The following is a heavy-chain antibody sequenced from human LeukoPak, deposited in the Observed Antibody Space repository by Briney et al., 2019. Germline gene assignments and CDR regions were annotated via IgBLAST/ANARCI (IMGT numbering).Heavy chain of an antibody. CDR2: ISYDGSNK. CDR1: GFTFSSYA. J-gene: IGHJ5*02. V-gene: IGHV3-30-3*01. CDR3: ASLGGIVVVPAAIWDWLDP. Sequence: GGSLRLSCAASGFTFSSYAMHWVRQAPGKGLEWVAVISYDGSNKYYADSVKGRFTISRDNSKNTLYLQMNSLRAEDTAVYYCASLGGIVVVPAAIWDWLDPWGQGTLVTVPS. D-gene: IGHD2-2*01.